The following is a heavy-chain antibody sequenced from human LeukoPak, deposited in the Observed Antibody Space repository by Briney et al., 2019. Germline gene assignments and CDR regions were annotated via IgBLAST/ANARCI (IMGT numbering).Heavy chain of an antibody. CDR2: ISASGTYT. D-gene: IGHD6-13*01. J-gene: IGHJ3*02. Sequence: PGGSLRLSCAASGFTFRTYAMTWVRQAPGQGLEWVSTISASGTYTYYADSVRGRFTISRDNAKKSLFLQLNSLRAEDSAVYYCARATRFSSWAFDIWGQGTMVTVSS. CDR3: ARATRFSSWAFDI. V-gene: IGHV3-23*01. CDR1: GFTFRTYA.